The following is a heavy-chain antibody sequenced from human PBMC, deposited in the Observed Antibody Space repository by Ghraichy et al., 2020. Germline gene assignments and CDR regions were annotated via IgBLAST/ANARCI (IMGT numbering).Heavy chain of an antibody. Sequence: GESQNISCATSGFTFSDHYLDWVRQAPGKGLEWVGRTRNKADSYTTEYAASVSGRFTVSRDASKNSMYLQMNSLKTEDTAVYYCARARDYAFDIWGQGTMVTVSS. V-gene: IGHV3-72*01. D-gene: IGHD2-21*02. CDR2: TRNKADSYTT. CDR3: ARARDYAFDI. CDR1: GFTFSDHY. J-gene: IGHJ3*02.